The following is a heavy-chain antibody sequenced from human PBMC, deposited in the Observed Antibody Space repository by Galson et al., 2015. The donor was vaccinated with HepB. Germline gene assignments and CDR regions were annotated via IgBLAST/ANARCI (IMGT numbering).Heavy chain of an antibody. CDR1: GFTFSSYG. D-gene: IGHD2-2*01. Sequence: SLRLSCAASGFTFSSYGMHWVRQAPGKGLEWVAVISYDGSNKYYADSVKGRFTISRDNSKNTLYLQMNSLRAEDTAVYYCAKEGDCSSTSCTDYYYYGMDVWGQGTTVTVSS. CDR2: ISYDGSNK. J-gene: IGHJ6*02. V-gene: IGHV3-30*18. CDR3: AKEGDCSSTSCTDYYYYGMDV.